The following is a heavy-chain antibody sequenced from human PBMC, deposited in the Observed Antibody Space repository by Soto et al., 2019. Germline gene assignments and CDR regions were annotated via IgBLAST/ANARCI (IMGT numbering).Heavy chain of an antibody. CDR3: AATYYDILTGYWGYYGMDV. J-gene: IGHJ6*02. D-gene: IGHD3-9*01. CDR2: IYYSGST. V-gene: IGHV4-39*01. Sequence: SETLSLTCTISGCSISSSSYYWGWIRQPPGKGLEWIGSIYYSGSTYYNPSLKSRVTISVDTSKNQFSLKLSSVTAADTAVYYCAATYYDILTGYWGYYGMDVWGQGTTVT. CDR1: GCSISSSSYY.